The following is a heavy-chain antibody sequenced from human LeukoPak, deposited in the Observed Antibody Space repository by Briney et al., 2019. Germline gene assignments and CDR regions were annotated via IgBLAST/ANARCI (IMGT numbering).Heavy chain of an antibody. D-gene: IGHD3-9*01. CDR1: GLTVSSNY. J-gene: IGHJ4*02. CDR2: IYSGGST. CDR3: ARDEGDRNDIFTDYHA. Sequence: PGGSLRLSCAASGLTVSSNYMSWVRQAPCKGLEWVSVIYSGGSTYYADSVKGRFNISRDNSKNTLYLQMNSLRAEGTAVYYCARDEGDRNDIFTDYHAWGQGTLVTVSS. V-gene: IGHV3-53*01.